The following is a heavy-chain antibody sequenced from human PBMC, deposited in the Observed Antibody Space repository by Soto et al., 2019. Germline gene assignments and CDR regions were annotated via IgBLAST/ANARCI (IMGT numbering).Heavy chain of an antibody. CDR1: VCTFGDYA. J-gene: IGHJ6*01. CDR2: MSWNNGNL. CDR3: AKDIQEASIWRADNYVMDA. D-gene: IGHD5-12*01. V-gene: IGHV3-9*01. Sequence: SLRLSCTTSVCTFGDYAMHCVRQPPGQCLEWVAGMSWNNGNLGFVDSVKGRFTISSDNAKNYLYWHMNLRRPETTALYNCAKDIQEASIWRADNYVMDAWGQGT.